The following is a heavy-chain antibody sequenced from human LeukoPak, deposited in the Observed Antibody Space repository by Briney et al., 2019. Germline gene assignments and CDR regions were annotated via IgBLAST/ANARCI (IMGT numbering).Heavy chain of an antibody. CDR1: GFTFSSYA. J-gene: IGHJ4*02. V-gene: IGHV3-30-3*01. Sequence: GSLRLSCAASGFTFSSYAMSWVRQAPVRGLESVAVISPDGTNIYYAGSVKGRFTISRDNSENTLYLQMNSLRAEDTALYYCSRDGEHGYNDIDFWGQGTLVTVSS. CDR2: ISPDGTNI. D-gene: IGHD5-24*01. CDR3: SRDGEHGYNDIDF.